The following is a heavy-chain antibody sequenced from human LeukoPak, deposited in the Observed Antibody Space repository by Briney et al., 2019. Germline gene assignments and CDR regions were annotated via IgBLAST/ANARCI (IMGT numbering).Heavy chain of an antibody. CDR1: GYTLTELS. J-gene: IGHJ4*02. CDR2: FDPEDGET. D-gene: IGHD3-10*01. CDR3: ATAGGGGSPRGYFDY. Sequence: ASVKVSCKVSGYTLTELSMHWVRQAPGKGLEWMGGFDPEDGETIYAQKFQGRVTMTEDTSTDTAYMELSSLRSEDTAVYYCATAGGGGSPRGYFDYWGQGTLVTVSS. V-gene: IGHV1-24*01.